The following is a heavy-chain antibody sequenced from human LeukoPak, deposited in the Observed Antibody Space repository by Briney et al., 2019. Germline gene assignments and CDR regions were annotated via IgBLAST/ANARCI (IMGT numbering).Heavy chain of an antibody. D-gene: IGHD3-16*01. Sequence: PGGSLRLSCAASGFTFSRNGMTWVRQAPGKGLEWVSAISGSGGNTYYADSVKGRFTISRDNSKNTLYLQMNSLRAEDTAVYYCAKDYAVGSIDYWGQGTLVTVSS. J-gene: IGHJ4*02. CDR3: AKDYAVGSIDY. CDR1: GFTFSRNG. V-gene: IGHV3-23*01. CDR2: ISGSGGNT.